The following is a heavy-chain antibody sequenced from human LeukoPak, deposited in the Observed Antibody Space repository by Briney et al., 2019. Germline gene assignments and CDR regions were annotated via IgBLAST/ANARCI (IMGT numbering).Heavy chain of an antibody. V-gene: IGHV1-69*13. D-gene: IGHD3-16*02. Sequence: SVKVSCKVSGYTFTSYAISWVRQAPGQGLEWMGGIIPIFGTANYAQKFQGRVTITADESTSTAYMELSSLRSEDTAVYYCAREVNGRGDYVWGSYRYLDYWGQGTLVTVSS. CDR1: GYTFTSYA. CDR3: AREVNGRGDYVWGSYRYLDY. J-gene: IGHJ4*02. CDR2: IIPIFGTA.